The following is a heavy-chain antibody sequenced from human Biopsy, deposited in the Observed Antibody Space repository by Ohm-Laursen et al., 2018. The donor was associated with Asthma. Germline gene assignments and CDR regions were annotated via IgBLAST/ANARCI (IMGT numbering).Heavy chain of an antibody. CDR2: IYNDGRA. Sequence: GSLRLSCTAPGFTFSSYWMSWVRQAPGKGLEWVSVIYNDGRAYYADSVKGRFTVSRDNSKNTLFLQMNSLRAEDTAVYYCTRTTTVTTTYAMDVWGRGTTVTVSS. D-gene: IGHD4-17*01. CDR1: GFTFSSYW. CDR3: TRTTTVTTTYAMDV. V-gene: IGHV3-53*01. J-gene: IGHJ6*02.